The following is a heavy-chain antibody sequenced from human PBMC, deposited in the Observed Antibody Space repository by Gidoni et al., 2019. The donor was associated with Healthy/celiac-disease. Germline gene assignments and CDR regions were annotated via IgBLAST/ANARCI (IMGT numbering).Heavy chain of an antibody. D-gene: IGHD3-16*01. CDR3: AKDPGGDIMITFGGVMYY. J-gene: IGHJ4*02. CDR2: ISGSGGST. Sequence: VRQAPGKWLEWVSAISGSGGSTYYADSVKGRFTISRDNSKNTLYLQMNSLTTEDTAVYYCAKDPGGDIMITFGGVMYYWGQGTLVTVSS. V-gene: IGHV3-23*01.